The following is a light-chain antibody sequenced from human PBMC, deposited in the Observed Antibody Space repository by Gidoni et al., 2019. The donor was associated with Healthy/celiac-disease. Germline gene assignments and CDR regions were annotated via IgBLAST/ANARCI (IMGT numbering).Light chain of an antibody. V-gene: IGKV3-11*01. J-gene: IGKJ2*01. CDR2: DAS. CDR1: QSISSY. Sequence: VLTQSPSTLSLSPGERATISCRASQSISSYLAWYQQKPGQAPRLLIYDASNRATGIPARFSGSGSGTDFTLTISSLEPEDFAVYYCQQRSNWPPAFGQGTKLEIK. CDR3: QQRSNWPPA.